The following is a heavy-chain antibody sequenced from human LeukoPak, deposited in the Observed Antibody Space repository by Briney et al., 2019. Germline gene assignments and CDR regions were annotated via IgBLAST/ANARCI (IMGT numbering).Heavy chain of an antibody. J-gene: IGHJ6*03. CDR2: ISYDGSNK. CDR3: AKVAEVGATGCYYYMDV. CDR1: GFTFSSYS. Sequence: PGGSLRLSCAASGFTFSSYSMNWVRQAPGKGLEWVAVISYDGSNKYYADSVKGRFTISRDNSKNTLYLQMNSLRAEDTAVYYCAKVAEVGATGCYYYMDVWGKGTTVTISS. V-gene: IGHV3-30*18. D-gene: IGHD1-26*01.